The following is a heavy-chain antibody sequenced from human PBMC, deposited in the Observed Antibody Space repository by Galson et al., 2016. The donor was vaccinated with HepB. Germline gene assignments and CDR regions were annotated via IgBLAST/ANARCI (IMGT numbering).Heavy chain of an antibody. D-gene: IGHD6-19*01. V-gene: IGHV3-21*01. Sequence: SLRLSCAASGFTFSSYTMNWVRQAPGKGLEWVSSISSGSRYIYYADSVKGRFTVSRDDPKNSLFLQMNSLRVEDTAVYYCASGAPYSSGWEDFDYWGQGTLVTVSS. CDR2: ISSGSRYI. CDR3: ASGAPYSSGWEDFDY. CDR1: GFTFSSYT. J-gene: IGHJ4*02.